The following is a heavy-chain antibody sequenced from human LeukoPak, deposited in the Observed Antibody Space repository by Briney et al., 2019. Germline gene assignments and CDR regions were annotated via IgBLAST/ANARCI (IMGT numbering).Heavy chain of an antibody. D-gene: IGHD1-26*01. CDR1: GFTFSIYA. Sequence: GGSLRLSCAASGFTFSIYAMSWGRQGPGKGLEWVSGISGSGGTTNYADSVKGRFTISRDNSKKTLYLQMNSLRAEDTAVYYCAKDSRFSGNYKAFDIWGQGTLVTVSS. V-gene: IGHV3-23*01. CDR2: ISGSGGTT. J-gene: IGHJ3*02. CDR3: AKDSRFSGNYKAFDI.